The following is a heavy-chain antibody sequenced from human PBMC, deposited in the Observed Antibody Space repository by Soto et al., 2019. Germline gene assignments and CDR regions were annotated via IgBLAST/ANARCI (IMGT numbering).Heavy chain of an antibody. Sequence: ASVKVSCKASGYTFTSYAMHWVRQAPGQRLEWMGCINAGNGNTEYSQKFQGRVTITRDTSASTAYMELSSLRSEDAAVYYCASFSKVYYYYGMDVWGQGTTVTVSS. CDR3: ASFSKVYYYYGMDV. CDR2: INAGNGNT. CDR1: GYTFTSYA. V-gene: IGHV1-3*01. J-gene: IGHJ6*02.